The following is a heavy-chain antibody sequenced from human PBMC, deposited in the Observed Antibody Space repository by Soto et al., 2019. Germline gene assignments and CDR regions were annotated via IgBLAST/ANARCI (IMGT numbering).Heavy chain of an antibody. Sequence: QVQLVQSGAEEKQPGASVKVSCKASGYTFTSYAMHWVRQAPGQRLEWMGWINVGNGNTKYSQKSQGRVTSTRDTSASTAYMELSSLRSEDTAVYYCARSIVVVTALDYWGQGTLVTVSS. J-gene: IGHJ4*02. D-gene: IGHD2-21*02. CDR3: ARSIVVVTALDY. V-gene: IGHV1-3*05. CDR1: GYTFTSYA. CDR2: INVGNGNT.